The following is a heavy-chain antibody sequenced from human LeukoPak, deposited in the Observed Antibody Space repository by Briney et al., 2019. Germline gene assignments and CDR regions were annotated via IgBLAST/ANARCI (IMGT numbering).Heavy chain of an antibody. CDR1: GFTFSSYS. J-gene: IGHJ4*02. V-gene: IGHV3-21*01. CDR2: ISSSSSYI. Sequence: GGSLRLSCAASGFTFSSYSMNCVRQAPGEGLEWGSSISSSSSYIYYADSVKGRFTISRDNAKNSLYLQMNSLRAEDTAVYYCARVPDIVVVPAPPDYWGQGTLVTVSS. CDR3: ARVPDIVVVPAPPDY. D-gene: IGHD2-2*01.